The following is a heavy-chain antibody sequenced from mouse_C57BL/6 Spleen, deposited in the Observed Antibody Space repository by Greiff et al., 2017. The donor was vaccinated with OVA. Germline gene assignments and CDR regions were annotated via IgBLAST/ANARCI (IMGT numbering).Heavy chain of an antibody. J-gene: IGHJ3*01. CDR2: IDPENGDT. V-gene: IGHV14-4*01. CDR1: GFNIKDDY. D-gene: IGHD1-1*01. CDR3: TTSHYGSSFAY. Sequence: EVQLQQSGAELVRPGASVKLSCTASGFNIKDDYMHWVKQRPEQGLEWIGWIDPENGDTESASKFQGKATITADTSSNTAYLQLSSLTSEDTAVYYCTTSHYGSSFAYWGQGTLVTVSA.